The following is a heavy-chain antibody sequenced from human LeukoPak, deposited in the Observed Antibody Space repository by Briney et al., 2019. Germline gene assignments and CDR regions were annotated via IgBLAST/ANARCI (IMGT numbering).Heavy chain of an antibody. J-gene: IGHJ4*02. Sequence: SETLSLTCAVYGGSFSGYYWSWIRQPPGKGLEWIGEINHSGSTNYNPSLKSRVTISVDTSKNQFSLKLSSVTAADTAVYYCARHITRRYFDYWGQGTLVTVSS. D-gene: IGHD1-20*01. CDR1: GGSFSGYY. CDR2: INHSGST. CDR3: ARHITRRYFDY. V-gene: IGHV4-34*01.